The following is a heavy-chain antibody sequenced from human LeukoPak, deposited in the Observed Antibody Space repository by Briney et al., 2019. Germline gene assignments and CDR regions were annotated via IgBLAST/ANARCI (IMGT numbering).Heavy chain of an antibody. V-gene: IGHV3-48*01. Sequence: GGSLRLSCAASGFTFSSCSMNWVRQAPGKGLEWVSYISSSSSTIYYADSVKGRFTISRDNAKNLLYLQMNSLRAEDTAVYYCARKGSTYYYTFDYWGQGTLVTVSS. CDR1: GFTFSSCS. CDR2: ISSSSSTI. CDR3: ARKGSTYYYTFDY. J-gene: IGHJ4*02. D-gene: IGHD3-22*01.